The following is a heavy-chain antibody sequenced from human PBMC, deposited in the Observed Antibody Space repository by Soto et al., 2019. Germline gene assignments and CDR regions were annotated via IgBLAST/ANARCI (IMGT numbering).Heavy chain of an antibody. CDR3: AKDREVVTAIPRWHYYYYGMDV. D-gene: IGHD2-21*02. V-gene: IGHV3-30*18. J-gene: IGHJ6*02. CDR1: GFTFSSYG. Sequence: QVQLVESGGGVVQPGRSLRLSCAASGFTFSSYGMHWVRQAPGKGPEWVAVISYDGSNKYYADSVKGRFTISRDNSKNSLYLQMNSLRAEETAVYYCAKDREVVTAIPRWHYYYYGMDVWGQGTTVTVSS. CDR2: ISYDGSNK.